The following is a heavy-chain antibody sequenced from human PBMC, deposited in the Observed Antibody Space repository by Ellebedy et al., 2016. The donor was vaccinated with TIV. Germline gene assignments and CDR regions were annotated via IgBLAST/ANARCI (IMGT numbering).Heavy chain of an antibody. V-gene: IGHV3-74*01. D-gene: IGHD2-21*02. CDR2: INNDGSST. Sequence: GESLKISCAASGFAFSNHWMHWVRQAPGKGLGWVSRINNDGSSTIYADSVKGRFTISRDNAKNTLYLQMNSLRAEDTAVYYCARGGGCGSGDCWAFDYWGQGTLVTVSS. J-gene: IGHJ4*02. CDR1: GFAFSNHW. CDR3: ARGGGCGSGDCWAFDY.